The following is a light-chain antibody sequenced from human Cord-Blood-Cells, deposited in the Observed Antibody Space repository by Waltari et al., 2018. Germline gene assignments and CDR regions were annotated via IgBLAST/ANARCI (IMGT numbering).Light chain of an antibody. CDR1: QGISNY. V-gene: IGKV1-27*01. CDR2: AAS. CDR3: QKYNSAAYP. J-gene: IGKJ3*01. Sequence: DIQLTQSPSSLSTSVGRRVTITCRARQGISNYLDWYQQKPGKVPKPLIDAASTLQSGVQSRLSGRGSGPDSTLNICSLQPEDVETDYCQKYNSAAYPFGPGIRVYIK.